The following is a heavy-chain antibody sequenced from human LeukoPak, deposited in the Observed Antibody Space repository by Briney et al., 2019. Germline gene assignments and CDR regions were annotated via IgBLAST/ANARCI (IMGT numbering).Heavy chain of an antibody. V-gene: IGHV3-23*01. CDR3: GNVPLGYSSSFGDY. CDR1: GFKFSSYG. D-gene: IGHD6-6*01. Sequence: GGSLRLSCAASGFKFSSYGMSWVRQAPGKGLEWVSAISGSGGSTYYADSVKGRFTISRDNSKNTLYLQMNSLRAEDTAVYYCGNVPLGYSSSFGDYWGQGTLVTVSS. J-gene: IGHJ4*02. CDR2: ISGSGGST.